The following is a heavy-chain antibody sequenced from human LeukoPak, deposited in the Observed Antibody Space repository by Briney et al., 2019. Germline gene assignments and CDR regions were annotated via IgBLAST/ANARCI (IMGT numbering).Heavy chain of an antibody. CDR2: IWYDGSNK. CDR3: AKGPGEDNSGYYPKIDY. J-gene: IGHJ4*02. V-gene: IGHV3-33*06. Sequence: GGSLRLSCAASGFTFSSYGMHWVRQAPGKGLEWVAVIWYDGSNKYYADSVKGRFTISRDDSKNTLYLQMNSLRAEDTAVYYCAKGPGEDNSGYYPKIDYWGQGTLVTVSS. CDR1: GFTFSSYG. D-gene: IGHD3-22*01.